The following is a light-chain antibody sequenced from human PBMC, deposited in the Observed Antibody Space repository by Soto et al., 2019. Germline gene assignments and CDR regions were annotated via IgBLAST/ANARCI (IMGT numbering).Light chain of an antibody. CDR3: QQYGSSPPIT. CDR1: QRVYNNY. Sequence: ETVLTQSPGTLSLSPGERATLSCRASQRVYNNYLAWYQQKPGQAPRLLIYVASTRATGIPDRFSGSGSGTDFTLTISRLEPEDFAVYYCQQYGSSPPITFGQGTRLEIK. J-gene: IGKJ5*01. V-gene: IGKV3-20*01. CDR2: VAS.